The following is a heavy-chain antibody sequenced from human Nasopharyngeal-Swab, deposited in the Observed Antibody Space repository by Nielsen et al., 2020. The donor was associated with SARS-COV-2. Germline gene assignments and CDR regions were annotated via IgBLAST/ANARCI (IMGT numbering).Heavy chain of an antibody. Sequence: GGSLRLSCAASGFTFSSYWMHWVRQAPGKGLVWVSRINSDGSGTSYADSVKGRFTISRDNAKNTLYLQMNSLRAEDTAVYYCAREGYYDSSGYSYFDYWGQGTLVTVSS. D-gene: IGHD3-22*01. J-gene: IGHJ4*02. CDR3: AREGYYDSSGYSYFDY. CDR1: GFTFSSYW. V-gene: IGHV3-74*01. CDR2: INSDGSGT.